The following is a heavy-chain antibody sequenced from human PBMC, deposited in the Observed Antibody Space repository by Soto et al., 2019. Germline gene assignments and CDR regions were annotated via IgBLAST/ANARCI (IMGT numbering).Heavy chain of an antibody. CDR3: AKNSGSYLLGY. V-gene: IGHV3-30*18. CDR1: GFTFSSYG. J-gene: IGHJ4*02. CDR2: ISYDGSNK. Sequence: QVQLVESGGGVVQPGRSLRLSCAASGFTFSSYGMHWVRQAPGKGLEWVAVISYDGSNKYYADSVKGRFTISRDNSKNTLYLQMNSLRAEDTAEYYCAKNSGSYLLGYWGQGTLVTVSS. D-gene: IGHD1-26*01.